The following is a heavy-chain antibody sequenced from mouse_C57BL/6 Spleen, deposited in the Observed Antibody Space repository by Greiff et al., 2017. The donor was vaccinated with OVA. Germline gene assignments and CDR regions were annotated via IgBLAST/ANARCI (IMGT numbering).Heavy chain of an antibody. CDR3: ARCRVLRALDY. Sequence: VQLQQSGPELVKPGASVKISCTASGYTFTDYYMNWVKQSHGKSLEWIGDINPNNGGTSYIQKFKGQATLTVDKSSSTAYMELRSLTSEDSAVDYCARCRVLRALDYWGQGTSVTVSS. CDR2: INPNNGGT. V-gene: IGHV1-26*01. D-gene: IGHD1-1*01. J-gene: IGHJ4*01. CDR1: GYTFTDYY.